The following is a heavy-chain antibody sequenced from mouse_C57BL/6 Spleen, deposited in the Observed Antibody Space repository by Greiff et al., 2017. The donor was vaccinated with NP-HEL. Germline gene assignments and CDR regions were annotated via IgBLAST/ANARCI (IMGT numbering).Heavy chain of an antibody. CDR1: GYSITSGYY. CDR2: ISYDGSN. Sequence: EVKVEESGPGLVKPSQSLSLTCSVTGYSITSGYYWNWIRQFPGNKLEWMGYISYDGSNNYNPSFKNRISITRDTSKNQFVLKLNSVTTEDTATYYCAGYGYAFDYWGQGTTLTVSS. V-gene: IGHV3-6*01. J-gene: IGHJ2*01. CDR3: AGYGYAFDY. D-gene: IGHD2-2*01.